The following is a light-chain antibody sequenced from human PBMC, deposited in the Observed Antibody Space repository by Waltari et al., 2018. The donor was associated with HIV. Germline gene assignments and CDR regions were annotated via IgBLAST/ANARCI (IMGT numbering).Light chain of an antibody. CDR2: RNN. CDR3: ATWNDSLSGYV. V-gene: IGLV1-47*01. J-gene: IGLJ1*01. Sequence: QSVLTQPPSASGTPGQRVTISCSGRSSNIGRNYVYWYQQLPGTAPKRLIYRNNQRPSGVPDRFSGSKSGTSASLAISGLRSEDEADYYCATWNDSLSGYVFGTGTKVTV. CDR1: SSNIGRNY.